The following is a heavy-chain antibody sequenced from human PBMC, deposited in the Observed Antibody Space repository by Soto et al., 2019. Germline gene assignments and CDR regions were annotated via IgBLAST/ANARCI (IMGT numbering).Heavy chain of an antibody. Sequence: EASVKVSCKVSGYTLTELSMHWVRQAPGKGLEWMGGFDPEDGETIYAQKFQGRVTMTADESTSTAYMELSSLRSEDTAVYYCARVKPGGPADIVLMVYATPSYYYYGMDVWGQGTTVTVSS. CDR1: GYTLTELS. CDR3: ARVKPGGPADIVLMVYATPSYYYYGMDV. CDR2: FDPEDGET. V-gene: IGHV1-24*01. D-gene: IGHD2-8*01. J-gene: IGHJ6*02.